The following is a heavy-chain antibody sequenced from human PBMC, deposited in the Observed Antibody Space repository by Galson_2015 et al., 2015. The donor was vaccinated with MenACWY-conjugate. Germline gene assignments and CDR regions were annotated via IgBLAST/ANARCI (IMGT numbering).Heavy chain of an antibody. V-gene: IGHV3-74*01. D-gene: IGHD2-2*01. CDR2: INSDGSSP. CDR1: GFTFSSYW. CDR3: AQYCSSTSCYAGKWA. J-gene: IGHJ5*02. Sequence: SLRLSCAASGFTFSSYWLHWVRQAPGKGLVWVSRINSDGSSPSYADSVKGRFTISRDNAKNTLYLQMNSLRAEDTAVYYCAQYCSSTSCYAGKWAWGQGTLVTVSS.